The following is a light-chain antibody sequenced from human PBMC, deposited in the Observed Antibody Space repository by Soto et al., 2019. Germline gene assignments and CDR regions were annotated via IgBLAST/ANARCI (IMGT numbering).Light chain of an antibody. V-gene: IGKV1-9*01. Sequence: DIQLTQSPSFLSASVGDRVTITCRASQGISSYLAWYQQKPGKAPKLLIYAASTLQSGVPSRFSGSGSGTEFTLTISSLQPEDFATYYCQQLNSLLPVTFGPGTKVDIK. J-gene: IGKJ3*01. CDR1: QGISSY. CDR3: QQLNSLLPVT. CDR2: AAS.